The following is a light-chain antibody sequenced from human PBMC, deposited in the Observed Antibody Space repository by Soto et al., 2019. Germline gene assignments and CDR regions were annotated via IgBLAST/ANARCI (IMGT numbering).Light chain of an antibody. CDR3: QQRSDWPIS. V-gene: IGKV3-11*01. CDR2: GAS. J-gene: IGKJ5*01. CDR1: QSVDSY. Sequence: EIVLTQSPVSLSLSPGERATLSCRASQSVDSYLVWYQQKPGQAPRLRIFGASNRATGIPARFSRSGSGTDFTLTINSLEPEDFAVYYCQQRSDWPISFGQGTLLESK.